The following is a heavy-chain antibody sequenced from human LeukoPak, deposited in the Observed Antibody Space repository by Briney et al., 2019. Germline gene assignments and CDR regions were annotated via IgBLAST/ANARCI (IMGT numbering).Heavy chain of an antibody. CDR3: ARDLGLVPAAGRWYYYYYMDV. Sequence: ASVKVSCKASGYTFTGYYMHWVRQAPGQGLEWMGWINPNSGGTNYAQKFLGRVTMTRDTSISTAYMELSRLRSDDTAVYYCARDLGLVPAAGRWYYYYYMDVWGKGTTVTVSS. V-gene: IGHV1-2*02. CDR2: INPNSGGT. J-gene: IGHJ6*03. CDR1: GYTFTGYY. D-gene: IGHD2-2*01.